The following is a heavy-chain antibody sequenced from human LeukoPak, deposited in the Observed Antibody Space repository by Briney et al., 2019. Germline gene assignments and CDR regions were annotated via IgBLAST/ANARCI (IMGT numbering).Heavy chain of an antibody. V-gene: IGHV4-59*01. CDR1: GGSISSYY. J-gene: IGHJ4*02. Sequence: SETLSLTCTVSGGSISSYYWNWIRQPPGKGPEYIGYNYYSGSTTYNPSLKSRITISVDTSKNQFSLKLNSVTAADTAVYYCARGSSGWYGYYFDYWGQGTLVTVSS. D-gene: IGHD6-19*01. CDR2: NYYSGST. CDR3: ARGSSGWYGYYFDY.